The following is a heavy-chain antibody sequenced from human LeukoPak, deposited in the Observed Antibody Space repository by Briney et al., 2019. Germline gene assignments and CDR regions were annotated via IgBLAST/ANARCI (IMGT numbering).Heavy chain of an antibody. D-gene: IGHD6-6*01. CDR3: ARDGAAPTPLYGSYYYYMDV. V-gene: IGHV3-48*01. Sequence: GGTLRLSCAASGFTFSSYGMSWVRQAPGKGLEWVSSISSSSSTIYYADSVKGRFTISRDNAKDSLYLQMNSLRAEDTAVYYCARDGAAPTPLYGSYYYYMDVWGKGTTVTVSS. CDR1: GFTFSSYG. CDR2: ISSSSSTI. J-gene: IGHJ6*03.